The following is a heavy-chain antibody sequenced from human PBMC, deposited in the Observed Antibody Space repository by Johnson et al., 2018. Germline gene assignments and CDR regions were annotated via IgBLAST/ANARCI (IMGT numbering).Heavy chain of an antibody. J-gene: IGHJ3*02. V-gene: IGHV1-8*01. D-gene: IGHD3-22*01. CDR1: GYTFTSYD. CDR3: ARGRFYYDSSGSRPYAFDI. CDR2: MNPNRGNT. Sequence: QVQLVQSGAEVKKPGASVKVSCKASGYTFTSYDINWVRQATGQGLEGMGWMNPNRGNTGYAQKFQGRVTMTRNTSISTAYMELSSLRSEDTAVYYCARGRFYYDSSGSRPYAFDIWGQGTMVTVSS.